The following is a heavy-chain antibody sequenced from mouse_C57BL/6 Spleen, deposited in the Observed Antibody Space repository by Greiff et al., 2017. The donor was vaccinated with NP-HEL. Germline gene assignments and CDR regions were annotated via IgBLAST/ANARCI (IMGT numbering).Heavy chain of an antibody. V-gene: IGHV1-74*01. CDR3: AIGMVTTEDWFAY. J-gene: IGHJ3*01. D-gene: IGHD2-2*01. Sequence: VQLQQPGAVLVKPGASVKVSCKASGYTFTSYWMHWVKQRPGQGLEWIGRIHPSDSDTNYNQKFKGKATLTVDKSSSTAYMQLSSLTSEYSAVYYGAIGMVTTEDWFAYWGQGTLVTVSA. CDR1: GYTFTSYW. CDR2: IHPSDSDT.